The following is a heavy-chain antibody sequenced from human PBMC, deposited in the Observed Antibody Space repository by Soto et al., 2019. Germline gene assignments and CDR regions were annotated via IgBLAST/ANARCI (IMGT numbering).Heavy chain of an antibody. V-gene: IGHV4-34*01. D-gene: IGHD3-10*01. CDR1: GGSFSGYY. CDR3: ARLRVPAATSYYGSGSPTWYYFDY. Sequence: PSETLSLTCAVYGGSFSGYYWSWIRQPPGKGLEWIGEINHSGSTNYNPSLKSRVTISVDTSKNQFSLKLSSVTAADTAVYYCARLRVPAATSYYGSGSPTWYYFDYWGQGTLVTVSS. CDR2: INHSGST. J-gene: IGHJ4*02.